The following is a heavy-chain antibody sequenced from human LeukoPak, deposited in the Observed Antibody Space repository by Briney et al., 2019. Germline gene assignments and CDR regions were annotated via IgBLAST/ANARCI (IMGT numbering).Heavy chain of an antibody. Sequence: GGSLRLSCAASGFTVSSNYMSWVRQAPGKGLVWVSRIESDGSTIYADSVRGRFTISRDNAKNTLYLQMNSLRGEDTAVYYCASAFLGPTLNYWGQGTLVTVSS. CDR2: IESDGST. J-gene: IGHJ4*02. CDR3: ASAFLGPTLNY. CDR1: GFTVSSNY. V-gene: IGHV3-74*01. D-gene: IGHD1-26*01.